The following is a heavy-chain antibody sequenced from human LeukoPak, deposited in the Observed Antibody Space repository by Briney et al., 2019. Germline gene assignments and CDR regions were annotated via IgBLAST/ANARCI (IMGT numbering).Heavy chain of an antibody. CDR3: ARRSIAAANWFDP. D-gene: IGHD6-6*01. CDR1: GFTVSTNY. J-gene: IGHJ5*02. CDR2: IYSGGRT. Sequence: PGGSLRLSCAASGFTVSTNYLSWVRQAPGKGLEWVSVIYSGGRTYYADSVKGRFTISRDNAKNTLYLQMNSLRAEDTAVYYCARRSIAAANWFDPWGQGTLVTVSS. V-gene: IGHV3-66*01.